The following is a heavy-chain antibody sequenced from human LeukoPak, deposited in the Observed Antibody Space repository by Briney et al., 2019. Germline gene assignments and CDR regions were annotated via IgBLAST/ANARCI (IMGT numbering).Heavy chain of an antibody. V-gene: IGHV3-66*02. J-gene: IGHJ4*02. D-gene: IGHD2/OR15-2a*01. CDR3: ARAREYLAIDY. CDR2: LYSAGNT. Sequence: GGSLRLSCAASGFTVSSNYMNWVRQAPGKGLEWVSVLYSAGNTFYADSVKGRFIISRDNSKNTLYLQMNSLRPEDTAVYYCARAREYLAIDYWGQGTLVTVSS. CDR1: GFTVSSNY.